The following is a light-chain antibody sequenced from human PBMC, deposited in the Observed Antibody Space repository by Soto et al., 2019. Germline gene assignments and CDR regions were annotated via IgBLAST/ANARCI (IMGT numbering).Light chain of an antibody. Sequence: EIVLTQSPGTLSLSPGERATLSCRASQSVSSRLAWYQQKPGQAPRLVIYDTSTRATDIPARFSGSGSGTEFTLTISSLQSEDFAVYYCQQRSDWPLITFGQGTRLEIK. J-gene: IGKJ5*01. CDR1: QSVSSR. CDR2: DTS. CDR3: QQRSDWPLIT. V-gene: IGKV3-15*01.